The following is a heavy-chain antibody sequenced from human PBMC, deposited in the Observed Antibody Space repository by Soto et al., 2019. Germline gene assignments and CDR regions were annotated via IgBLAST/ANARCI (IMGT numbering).Heavy chain of an antibody. V-gene: IGHV4-4*02. CDR1: GGSIRTPDW. CDR2: IYHSGTP. J-gene: IGHJ3*01. D-gene: IGHD2-21*01. CDR3: ARGRKDIVGPPDVFDV. Sequence: SETLSLTCNVSGGSIRTPDWWSWVRQTPEKGLEWIGEIYHSGTPNYNPSLKSRVSMSVDKSNNQFSLKMYSVTAADTAVYYCARGRKDIVGPPDVFDVWGQGTMVTVSS.